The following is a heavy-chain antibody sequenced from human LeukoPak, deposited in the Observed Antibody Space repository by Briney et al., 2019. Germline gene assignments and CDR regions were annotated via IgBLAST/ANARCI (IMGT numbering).Heavy chain of an antibody. V-gene: IGHV1-58*02. CDR2: IVVGSGNT. J-gene: IGHJ4*02. Sequence: VASVKVSCKASGFTFTSSAMQWARQARGQRLEWIGWIVVGSGNTNYAQKFQERVTITRDMSTSTAYMELSSLRSEDTAVYYCAAGWVCSGGSCYDYFDYWGQGTLVTVSS. D-gene: IGHD2-15*01. CDR3: AAGWVCSGGSCYDYFDY. CDR1: GFTFTSSA.